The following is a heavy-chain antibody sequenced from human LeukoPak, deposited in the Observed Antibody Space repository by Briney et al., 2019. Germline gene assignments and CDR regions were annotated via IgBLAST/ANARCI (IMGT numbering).Heavy chain of an antibody. D-gene: IGHD7-27*01. V-gene: IGHV3-23*01. CDR3: AKDHPDWGSSFDS. J-gene: IGHJ4*02. CDR2: ISGSGNT. Sequence: GGSLRLSCAASGFTFNNYAMNWVRQAQGKGREWVSAISGSGNTHYADSVNGRFTISRDNSKNTLYLQMNSLRVGDTAVYYCAKDHPDWGSSFDSWGQGTLVTVSS. CDR1: GFTFNNYA.